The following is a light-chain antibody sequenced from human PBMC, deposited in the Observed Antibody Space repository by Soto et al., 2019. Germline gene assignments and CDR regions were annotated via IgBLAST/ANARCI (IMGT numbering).Light chain of an antibody. Sequence: DIQMTQSPSTLSASVGDRVTITCRASQSISSWLDWYQQKPGKAPKLLIYDASSLESGVPSRFSGSGSGTEFTLTISSLQPDDFETYYCQQYNTFGQGTKVEIK. CDR2: DAS. J-gene: IGKJ1*01. CDR3: QQYNT. CDR1: QSISSW. V-gene: IGKV1-5*01.